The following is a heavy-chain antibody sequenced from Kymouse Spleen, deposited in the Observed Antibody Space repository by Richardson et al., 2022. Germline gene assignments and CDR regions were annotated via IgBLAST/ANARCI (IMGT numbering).Heavy chain of an antibody. J-gene: IGHJ6*02. CDR1: GGSISSSSYY. CDR2: IYYSGST. D-gene: IGHD3-10*01. Sequence: QLQLQESGPGLVKPSETLSLTCTVSGGSISSSSYYWGWIRQPPGKGLEWIGSIYYSGSTYYNPSLKSRVTISVDTSKNQFSLKLSSVTAADTAVYYCARIMVRGVMDYYYGMDVWGQGTTVTVSS. CDR3: ARIMVRGVMDYYYGMDV. V-gene: IGHV4-39*01.